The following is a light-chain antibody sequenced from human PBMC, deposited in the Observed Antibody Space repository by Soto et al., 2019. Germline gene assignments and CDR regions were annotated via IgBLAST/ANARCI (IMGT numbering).Light chain of an antibody. CDR2: GVS. Sequence: EVVLTQSPGTLSLSPGESATLSCRASQSVSSNYLAWYQQKPGQAPRLLINGVSTRATGIPDRFSGSGSGTDFSLTISRLEPEDFALYYCQQYFTSPLTFGGGTKVDIK. V-gene: IGKV3-20*01. J-gene: IGKJ4*01. CDR1: QSVSSNY. CDR3: QQYFTSPLT.